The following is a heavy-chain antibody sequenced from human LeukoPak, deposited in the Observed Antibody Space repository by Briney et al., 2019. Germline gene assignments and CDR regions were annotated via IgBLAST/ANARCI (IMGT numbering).Heavy chain of an antibody. J-gene: IGHJ4*02. CDR2: MSYDGSDK. CDR1: GFTFSNYA. Sequence: GRSLRLSCAASGFTFSNYAMHWVRQAPGKGLEWVAFMSYDGSDKYYADSVKGRFTISRDNSKNTLYLQMNSLRPEDTAVYYCAKDEPGTYSPSDYWGQGTLVTVSS. V-gene: IGHV3-30*18. CDR3: AKDEPGTYSPSDY. D-gene: IGHD3-10*01.